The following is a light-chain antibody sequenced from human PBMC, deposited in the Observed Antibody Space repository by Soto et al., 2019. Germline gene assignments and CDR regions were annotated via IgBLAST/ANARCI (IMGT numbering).Light chain of an antibody. CDR2: GAS. V-gene: IGKV3-20*01. J-gene: IGKJ1*01. CDR3: QQYGRSVT. CDR1: QSVSSN. Sequence: EIVMTQSPATLSVSPGERATLSCRASQSVSSNLAWYQQKPGQAPRLLIYGASSRATGIPDRFSGSGSGTDFTLTISRLEPEDFAVYFCQQYGRSVTFGQGTKVEIK.